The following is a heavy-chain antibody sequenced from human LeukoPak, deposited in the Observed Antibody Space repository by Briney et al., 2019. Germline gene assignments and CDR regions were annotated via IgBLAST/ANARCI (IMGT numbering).Heavy chain of an antibody. D-gene: IGHD3-22*01. Sequence: SVKVSCKASGGTFANYDINWVRQAPGQGLAWMGGIIPMYGTTHYAQKFQGRVTITTDESTNTAYMELSSLRYEDTAVYYCARDRDSSVEGTFDVWGQGTLVTVSS. CDR1: GGTFANYD. CDR3: ARDRDSSVEGTFDV. CDR2: IIPMYGTT. V-gene: IGHV1-69*05. J-gene: IGHJ3*01.